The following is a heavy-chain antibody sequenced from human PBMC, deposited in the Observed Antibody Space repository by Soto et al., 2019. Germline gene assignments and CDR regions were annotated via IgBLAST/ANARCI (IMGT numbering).Heavy chain of an antibody. D-gene: IGHD2-21*01. CDR3: ARDPSTPYWRGRDDH. CDR1: GFNFNRFA. J-gene: IGHJ4*02. V-gene: IGHV3-30*09. CDR2: ISYDGNNE. Sequence: QVQMVESGGGLVQPGRSLRLTCTASGFNFNRFAIHWVRQAQGKGLEWVAVISYDGNNEYVAVPLQDRFAITRDNSQNAVFLQIDDVRVEDTARYDCARDPSTPYWRGRDDHWRQGSLVIVTS.